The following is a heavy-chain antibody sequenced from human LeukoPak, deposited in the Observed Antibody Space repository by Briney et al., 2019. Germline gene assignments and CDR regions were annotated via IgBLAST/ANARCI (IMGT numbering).Heavy chain of an antibody. J-gene: IGHJ4*02. CDR1: GFTLSSYG. D-gene: IGHD3-9*01. Sequence: TGGSLRLSCAASGFTLSSYGMHWVRQAPGRGLEWVAVISYDGSNKYYADSVKGRFTISRDNSKNTLYLQMNSLRAEDTAVYYCAKAPTPYYDILTPLDYWGQGTLVTVSS. V-gene: IGHV3-30*18. CDR3: AKAPTPYYDILTPLDY. CDR2: ISYDGSNK.